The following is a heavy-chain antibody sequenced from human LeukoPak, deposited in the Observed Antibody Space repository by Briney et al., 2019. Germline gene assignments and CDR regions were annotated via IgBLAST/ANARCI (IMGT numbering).Heavy chain of an antibody. CDR1: GFTFSSYG. Sequence: PGGSLRLSCAASGFTFSSYGMHWVRQAPGKGLEWVAVISYDGSNKYYADSVKGRFTISRDNSKNTLYLQMNSLRAEDTAVYYCARDGVPAAIGPKRPHYYYYMDVWGKGTTVTVSS. CDR3: ARDGVPAAIGPKRPHYYYYMDV. CDR2: ISYDGSNK. V-gene: IGHV3-30*19. D-gene: IGHD2-2*01. J-gene: IGHJ6*03.